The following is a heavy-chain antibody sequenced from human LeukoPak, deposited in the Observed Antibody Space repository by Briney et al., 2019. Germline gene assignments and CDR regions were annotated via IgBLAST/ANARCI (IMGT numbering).Heavy chain of an antibody. D-gene: IGHD3-22*01. J-gene: IGHJ6*02. V-gene: IGHV1-2*04. CDR1: GYTFTSNY. CDR2: INPNSGGT. CDR3: ARDGTGIVVPHPQRGYYYGMDV. Sequence: GASVKVSCKASGYTFTSNYIHWVRQAPGQGLEWMGWINPNSGGTNYAQKFQGWVTMTRDTSISTAYMELSRLRSDDTAVYYCARDGTGIVVPHPQRGYYYGMDVWGQGTTVTVSS.